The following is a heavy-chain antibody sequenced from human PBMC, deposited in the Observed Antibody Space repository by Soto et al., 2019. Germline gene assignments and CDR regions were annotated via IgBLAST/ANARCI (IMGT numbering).Heavy chain of an antibody. CDR2: INPSGGST. V-gene: IGHV1-46*01. CDR1: GYTFTSYG. CDR3: AISLISTDNAYDF. J-gene: IGHJ4*02. D-gene: IGHD1-1*01. Sequence: ASVKVSCKASGYTFTSYGISWVRQAPGQGLEWMGIINPSGGSTSYAQKFQGRVTMTRDTSVSTAYMEVSSLRPDDTAVYYCAISLISTDNAYDFRGQGTQVTVSS.